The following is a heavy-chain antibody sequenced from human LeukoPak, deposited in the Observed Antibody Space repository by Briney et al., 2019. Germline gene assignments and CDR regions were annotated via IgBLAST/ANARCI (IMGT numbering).Heavy chain of an antibody. CDR3: ASHYYGSGSLTYFDY. CDR2: IYYSGST. J-gene: IGHJ4*02. CDR1: GGSISSYY. D-gene: IGHD3-10*01. V-gene: IGHV4-59*01. Sequence: ESSETLSLTCTVSGGSISSYYWSWIRQPPGKGLEWIGYIYYSGSTNYNPSLKSRVTISVDTSKNQFSLTLGSVTAADTAVYYRASHYYGSGSLTYFDYWGQGTLVTVSS.